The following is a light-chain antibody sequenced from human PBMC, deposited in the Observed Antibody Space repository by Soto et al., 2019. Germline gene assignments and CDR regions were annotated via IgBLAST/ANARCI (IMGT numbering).Light chain of an antibody. J-gene: IGKJ1*01. CDR2: WAS. V-gene: IGKV4-1*01. Sequence: DIVMTQSPDSLAVSLGERATINCKSSQSVLYNSNNLNYLAWFQKKPGQPPGLLIFWASSRESGVPDRFSGSGSETDFTLTISTLQAEDVAVYYCQQYYTAPRTFGQGTKVEI. CDR1: QSVLYNSNNLNY. CDR3: QQYYTAPRT.